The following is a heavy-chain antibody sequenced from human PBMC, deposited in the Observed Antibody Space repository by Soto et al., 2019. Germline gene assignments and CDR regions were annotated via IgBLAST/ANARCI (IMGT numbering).Heavy chain of an antibody. J-gene: IGHJ4*02. V-gene: IGHV4-34*01. CDR1: GGSFSGYY. D-gene: IGHD7-27*01. CDR3: ARISLGLASYFDY. Sequence: PSETLSLTCAVYGGSFSGYYWSWIRQPPGKGLEWIGEINHSGSTNYNPSLKSRVTISVDTSKNQFSLKLSSVTAADTAVYYCARISLGLASYFDYWGQGALVTVSS. CDR2: INHSGST.